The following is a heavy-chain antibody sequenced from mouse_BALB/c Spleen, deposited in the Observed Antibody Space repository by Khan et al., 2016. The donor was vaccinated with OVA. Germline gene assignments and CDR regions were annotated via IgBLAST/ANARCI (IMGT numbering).Heavy chain of an antibody. V-gene: IGHV2-6-7*01. J-gene: IGHJ4*01. CDR1: GFSLTGYG. Sequence: QVQLKESGPGLVAPSQSLSITCTVSGFSLTGYGVNWVRQPPGKGLEWLGMIWGDGSTDYHSPLKSRLSISKDNYTSHVVLTMNSLQTDDTARYYCARAYYGNYMEAMDYWGQGTSVTVSS. CDR3: ARAYYGNYMEAMDY. CDR2: IWGDGST. D-gene: IGHD2-10*01.